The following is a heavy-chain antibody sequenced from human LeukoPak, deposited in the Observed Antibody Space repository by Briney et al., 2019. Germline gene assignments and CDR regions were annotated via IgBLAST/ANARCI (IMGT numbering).Heavy chain of an antibody. V-gene: IGHV1-8*01. CDR1: GYTFTSYD. Sequence: ASVKVSCKASGYTFTSYDINWVRHATGQGLEWMGWMNPNSGNTGYAQKFQGRVTMTRNTSISTAYMELSSLRSEDTAVYYCARGLYSSSWYHLGYYYYYMDVWGKGTTVTVSS. CDR3: ARGLYSSSWYHLGYYYYYMDV. J-gene: IGHJ6*03. CDR2: MNPNSGNT. D-gene: IGHD6-13*01.